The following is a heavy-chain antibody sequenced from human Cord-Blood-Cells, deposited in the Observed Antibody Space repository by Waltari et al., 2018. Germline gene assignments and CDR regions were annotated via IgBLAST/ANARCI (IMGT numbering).Heavy chain of an antibody. CDR2: IYYSGST. J-gene: IGHJ3*02. Sequence: LQLQESGPGLVKPSETLSLTCTVSCGSISSSSYYWGWIRQPPGQGLEWIGSIYYSGSTYYNPSLKSRVTISVDTSKNQFSLKLSSVTAADTAVYYCAREKGPAADAFDIWGQGTMVTVSS. V-gene: IGHV4-39*01. D-gene: IGHD2-2*01. CDR3: AREKGPAADAFDI. CDR1: CGSISSSSYY.